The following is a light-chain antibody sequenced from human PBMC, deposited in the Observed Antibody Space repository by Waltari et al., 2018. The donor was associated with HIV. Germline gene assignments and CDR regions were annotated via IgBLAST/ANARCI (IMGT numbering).Light chain of an antibody. V-gene: IGLV2-23*01. CDR1: SSGFGSYNL. J-gene: IGLJ1*01. CDR3: CSYAGSSVYV. Sequence: QPALTQPASVSGSPGQSITIACTGTSSGFGSYNLVSWYQQHPGKAPKLIIYEGSKRPSRVSNRFSGSKSGNTASLTISGLQAEDEADYYCCSYAGSSVYVFGTGTEVAVL. CDR2: EGS.